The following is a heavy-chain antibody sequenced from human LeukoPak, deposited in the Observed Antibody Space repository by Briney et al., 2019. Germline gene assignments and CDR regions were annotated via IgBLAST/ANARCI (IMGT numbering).Heavy chain of an antibody. J-gene: IGHJ4*02. CDR3: ARVGSGSYIDY. V-gene: IGHV3-7*03. CDR2: IKQDGSEK. CDR1: GFTFSSYW. D-gene: IGHD1-26*01. Sequence: GGSLRLSCAASGFTFSSYWMSRVRLAPGKGLEWVANIKQDGSEKYYVDSVKGRFTISRDNAKNSLYVQMNSLRAEDTAVYYCARVGSGSYIDYWGQGTLVTVSS.